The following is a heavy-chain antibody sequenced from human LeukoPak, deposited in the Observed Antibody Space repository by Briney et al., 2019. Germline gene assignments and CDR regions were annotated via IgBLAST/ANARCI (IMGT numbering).Heavy chain of an antibody. J-gene: IGHJ4*02. Sequence: GGSLRLSCAVSGFTVSTDYMTWVRQAPGKGLEWVSVLYNTGRTYYADSVKGRFTISRDNSKNMLYLQMHSLTAEDTAVYYCTTKHSSGWYFDYWGQGTLVTVSS. CDR3: TTKHSSGWYFDY. CDR2: LYNTGRT. V-gene: IGHV3-66*01. CDR1: GFTVSTDY. D-gene: IGHD6-19*01.